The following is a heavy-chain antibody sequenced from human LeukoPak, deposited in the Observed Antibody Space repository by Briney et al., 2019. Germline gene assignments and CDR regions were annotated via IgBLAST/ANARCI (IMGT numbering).Heavy chain of an antibody. V-gene: IGHV3-30*18. CDR2: ISYDGSNK. J-gene: IGHJ4*02. D-gene: IGHD3-9*01. Sequence: GGSLRLSCAASGFTFSSYGMHWVRQAPGKGLEWVAVISYDGSNKYYADSVKGRFTISRDNSKNTLYLQMNSLRAEDTAVYYCAKDSGDILTGYSFDYWGQGTLVTVSS. CDR3: AKDSGDILTGYSFDY. CDR1: GFTFSSYG.